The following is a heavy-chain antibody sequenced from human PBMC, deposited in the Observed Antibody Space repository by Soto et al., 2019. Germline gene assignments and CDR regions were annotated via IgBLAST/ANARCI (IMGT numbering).Heavy chain of an antibody. J-gene: IGHJ5*01. CDR1: GYTFTSYD. CDR2: MNPNSGNT. Sequence: QVQLVQSGAEVKKPGASVKVSCKASGYTFTSYDINWVRQATGQGLEWMGWMNPNSGNTGYAQKFQGRVTMTRNTSINTAYMELGRLRSEDTAVYYCAREHSRSRGAWFDSWGQGTLVTLSS. CDR3: AREHSRSRGAWFDS. D-gene: IGHD6-13*01. V-gene: IGHV1-8*01.